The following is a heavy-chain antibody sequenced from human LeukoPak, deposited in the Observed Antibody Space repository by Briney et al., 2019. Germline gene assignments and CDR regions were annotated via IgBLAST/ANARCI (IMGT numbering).Heavy chain of an antibody. D-gene: IGHD3-3*01. CDR2: ISYDGSNK. CDR1: GFTFSSYS. V-gene: IGHV3-30*03. Sequence: PGGSLRLSCAASGFTFSSYSMNWVRQAPGKGLEWVAVISYDGSNKYYADSVKGRFTISRDNSKNTLYLQMNGLRAEDTAVYYCARDGGITIFGVVPYSLDVWGKGTTVTVSS. CDR3: ARDGGITIFGVVPYSLDV. J-gene: IGHJ6*04.